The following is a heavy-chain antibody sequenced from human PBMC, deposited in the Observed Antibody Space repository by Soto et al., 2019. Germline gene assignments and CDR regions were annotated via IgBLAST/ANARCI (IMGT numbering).Heavy chain of an antibody. J-gene: IGHJ5*02. CDR1: GGSISSSNW. Sequence: PSETLSLTCAVSGGSISSSNWWSWVRQPPGKGLEWIGEIYHSGSTNYNPSLKSRVTISVDKSKNQFSLKLSSVTAADTAVYYCARIPTMVRGVITNWFDPWGQGTLVTVSS. V-gene: IGHV4-4*02. CDR2: IYHSGST. CDR3: ARIPTMVRGVITNWFDP. D-gene: IGHD3-10*01.